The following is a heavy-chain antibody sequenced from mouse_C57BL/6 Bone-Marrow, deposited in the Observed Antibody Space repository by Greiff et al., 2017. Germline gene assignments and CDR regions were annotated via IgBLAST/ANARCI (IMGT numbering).Heavy chain of an antibody. Sequence: VQLQQSGAELVRPGSSVKLSCKASGYTFTSYWMHWVKQRPIQGLEWIGNIDPSDSETHYNQKFKDKATLTVDKSSSTAYMQLSSLTSEDSAVYYCARTYYYGSSYLAYWGQGTLVTVSA. V-gene: IGHV1-52*01. D-gene: IGHD1-1*01. CDR2: IDPSDSET. CDR1: GYTFTSYW. J-gene: IGHJ3*01. CDR3: ARTYYYGSSYLAY.